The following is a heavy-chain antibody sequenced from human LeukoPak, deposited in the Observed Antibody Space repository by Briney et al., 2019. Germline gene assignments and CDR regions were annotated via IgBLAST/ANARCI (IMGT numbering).Heavy chain of an antibody. D-gene: IGHD3-10*01. CDR3: AMLWFGEYSFEYYGMDV. CDR1: GGTFSXYX. V-gene: IGHV1-69*13. J-gene: IGHJ6*02. Sequence: SVKVSCKASGGTFSXYXXXXXXQSPGQGLXRXXXXXXIFGTXNYAHKFQGXXTXXXXESTSTAYMALSSLRSEDTAVYYCAMLWFGEYSFEYYGMDVWGQGTTVTVSS. CDR2: XXXIFGTX.